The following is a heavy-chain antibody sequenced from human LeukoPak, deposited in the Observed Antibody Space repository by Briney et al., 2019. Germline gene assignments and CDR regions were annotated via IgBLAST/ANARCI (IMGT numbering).Heavy chain of an antibody. CDR3: ARDPSNYDSSGYYFDY. Sequence: GGSLRLSCAASGFTFSSFWMTWVRQAPGEGLEWVSVIYSGGSTYYADSVKGRFTISRDNSKNTLYLQMNSLRAEDTAVYYCARDPSNYDSSGYYFDYWGQGTLVTVSS. V-gene: IGHV3-66*01. CDR2: IYSGGST. CDR1: GFTFSSFW. J-gene: IGHJ4*02. D-gene: IGHD3-22*01.